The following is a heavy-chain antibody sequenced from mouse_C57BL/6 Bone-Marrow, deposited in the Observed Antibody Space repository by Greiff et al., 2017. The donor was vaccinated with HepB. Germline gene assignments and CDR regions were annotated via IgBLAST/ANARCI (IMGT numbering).Heavy chain of an antibody. CDR1: GYSITSDF. Sequence: DVHLVESGPGLAKPSPNLSLPCSVTGYSITSDFWNWIRKFPGNKLEYMGYISYSGSTYYNPSLKSRISITRDTSKNQYYLQLNSVTTEDTATYYCARWDGYYGFAYWGQGTLVTVSA. D-gene: IGHD2-3*01. V-gene: IGHV3-8*01. J-gene: IGHJ3*01. CDR3: ARWDGYYGFAY. CDR2: ISYSGST.